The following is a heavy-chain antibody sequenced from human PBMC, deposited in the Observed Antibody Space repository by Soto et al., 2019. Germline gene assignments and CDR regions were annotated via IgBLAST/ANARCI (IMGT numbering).Heavy chain of an antibody. CDR1: GGTFSSYA. V-gene: IGHV1-69*01. D-gene: IGHD2-8*01. CDR3: ARGGDCTNGVCYTWAYYFDY. CDR2: IIPIFGTA. J-gene: IGHJ4*02. Sequence: QVQLVQSGAEVKKPGSSVKVSCKASGGTFSSYAISWVRQAPGQGLEWMGGIIPIFGTANYAQKFQGRVTITADESTGTAYMELSSLRSEDTAVYYCARGGDCTNGVCYTWAYYFDYWGQGTLVTVSS.